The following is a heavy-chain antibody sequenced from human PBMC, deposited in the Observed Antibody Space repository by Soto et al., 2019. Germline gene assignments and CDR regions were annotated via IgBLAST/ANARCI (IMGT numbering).Heavy chain of an antibody. CDR3: ARVSRRSSSSPIDC. CDR1: GGSVSSGSYY. J-gene: IGHJ4*02. D-gene: IGHD6-6*01. CDR2: IYYSGST. V-gene: IGHV4-61*01. Sequence: SETLSLTCTVSGGSVSSGSYYWSWIRQPPGRGLEWIGYIYYSGSTNYNPSLKSRVTISVDTSKNQFSLKLSSVTAADTAVYYCARVSRRSSSSPIDCWGPGTLVTVS.